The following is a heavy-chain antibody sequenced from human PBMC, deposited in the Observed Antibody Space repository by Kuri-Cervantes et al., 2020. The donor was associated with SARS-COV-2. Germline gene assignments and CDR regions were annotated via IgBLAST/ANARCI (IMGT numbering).Heavy chain of an antibody. CDR3: ARGWDHYYYYYLDV. J-gene: IGHJ6*03. Sequence: GESLKISCAASGFTFSSYSMNWVRQAPGKGLEWVSSISSSSSYIYYADSVKGRFTISRDNAKNSLYLQMNSLRAEDTAVYYCARGWDHYYYYYLDVWSKGTTVTVSS. CDR2: ISSSSSYI. CDR1: GFTFSSYS. V-gene: IGHV3-21*01. D-gene: IGHD1-26*01.